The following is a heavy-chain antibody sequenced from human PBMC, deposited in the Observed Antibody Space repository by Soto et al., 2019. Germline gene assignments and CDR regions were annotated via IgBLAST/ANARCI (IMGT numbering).Heavy chain of an antibody. J-gene: IGHJ4*02. V-gene: IGHV4-59*01. D-gene: IGHD3-22*01. CDR2: IYYIGKT. CDR3: ARGSYYDSSGYPTFDS. CDR1: GDSISSYY. Sequence: QVHLQESGPGLVKPSETLSLTCPVSGDSISSYYWSWIRQPPGKGLEWIGHIYYIGKTAYNPSLKSRVTVSMDTSKNHFSLRLNSVTAADTAVYYCARGSYYDSSGYPTFDSWGQGILVTVSS.